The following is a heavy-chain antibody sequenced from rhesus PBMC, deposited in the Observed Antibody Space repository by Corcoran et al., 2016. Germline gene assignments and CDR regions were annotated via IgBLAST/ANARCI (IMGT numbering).Heavy chain of an antibody. D-gene: IGHD1-20*01. CDR3: AGRYSWNNRFSLDV. CDR2: LSGSGGST. Sequence: QLQLPASGPGLVKPSETLSLTCAVSGGSISSNSWSWIRQPRGKGREWIVRLSGSGGSTHYNPTLKSRVTISTDTSKTQFSLNLSSGTASDTAVDYCAGRYSWNNRFSLDVWGRGVLVTVSS. CDR1: GGSISSNS. J-gene: IGHJ5-2*02. V-gene: IGHV4-173*01.